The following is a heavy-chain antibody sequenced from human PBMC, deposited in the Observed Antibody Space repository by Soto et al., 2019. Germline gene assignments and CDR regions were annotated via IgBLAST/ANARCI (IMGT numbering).Heavy chain of an antibody. CDR2: ISHSGST. Sequence: QVQLQESGPGLVKPSGTLSLTCTVSGGSIITSNWWSWIRQPPGKGLEWIGDISHSGSTNYNPSLNSRATISVDKSNNQFSLNLTSMTAADTAVYYCARERVVAGTDWFFDIWGRGSLVTVSS. V-gene: IGHV4-4*02. J-gene: IGHJ2*01. D-gene: IGHD2-15*01. CDR1: GGSIITSNW. CDR3: ARERVVAGTDWFFDI.